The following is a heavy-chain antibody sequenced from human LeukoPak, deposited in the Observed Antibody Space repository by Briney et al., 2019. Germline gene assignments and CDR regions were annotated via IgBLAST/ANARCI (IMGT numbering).Heavy chain of an antibody. V-gene: IGHV4-4*09. Sequence: SETLSLTCTVSGGSISSYYWSWIRQPPGKGLEWIGYICTSGSTNYNPSLKSRVTISVDTSKNQFSLKLSSVTAADTAVHYCARHTHCSSTSCSARRWFDPWGQGTLVTVSS. CDR1: GGSISSYY. D-gene: IGHD2-2*01. J-gene: IGHJ5*02. CDR3: ARHTHCSSTSCSARRWFDP. CDR2: ICTSGST.